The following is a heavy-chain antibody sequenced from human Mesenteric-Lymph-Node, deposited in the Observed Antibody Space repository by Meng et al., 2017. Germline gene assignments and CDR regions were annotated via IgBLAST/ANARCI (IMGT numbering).Heavy chain of an antibody. D-gene: IGHD6-19*01. CDR1: GFTFNSHT. J-gene: IGHJ4*02. Sequence: GESLKISCAASGFTFNSHTLHWVRQAPGKGLEWVAVISYDGSYSYYADSVKGRFTISRDDSKSTLYLQMNSLRAEDTAVYYCARLNLPGIAVLGTRIWGQGTQVTVSS. CDR2: ISYDGSYS. V-gene: IGHV3-30*04. CDR3: ARLNLPGIAVLGTRI.